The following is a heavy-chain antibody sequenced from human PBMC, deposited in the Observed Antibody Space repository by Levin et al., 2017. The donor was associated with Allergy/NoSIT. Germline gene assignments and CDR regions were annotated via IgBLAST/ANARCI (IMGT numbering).Heavy chain of an antibody. V-gene: IGHV4-4*07. CDR1: GGSISSYY. Sequence: SETLSLTCTVSGGSISSYYWSWIRQPAGKGLEWIGRIYTSGSTNYNPSLKRRVTMSVDTSKNQFSLKLSSVTAADTAVYYCARGGYCSGGSCYGVLSWFDPWGQGTLVTVSS. CDR2: IYTSGST. J-gene: IGHJ5*02. D-gene: IGHD2-15*01. CDR3: ARGGYCSGGSCYGVLSWFDP.